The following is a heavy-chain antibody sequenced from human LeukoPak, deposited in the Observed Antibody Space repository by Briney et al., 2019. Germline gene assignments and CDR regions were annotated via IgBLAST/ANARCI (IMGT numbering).Heavy chain of an antibody. J-gene: IGHJ4*02. Sequence: PSETLSLTRTVSGGSISSYYWSWIRQPPGKGLEWIGYIYNSGSTNYNASLKSRVTISVDTSKNQFSLKLSSVTAADTAVYYCARSRVFYGTFDYWGQGTLVTVSS. V-gene: IGHV4-59*01. D-gene: IGHD4-17*01. CDR3: ARSRVFYGTFDY. CDR1: GGSISSYY. CDR2: IYNSGST.